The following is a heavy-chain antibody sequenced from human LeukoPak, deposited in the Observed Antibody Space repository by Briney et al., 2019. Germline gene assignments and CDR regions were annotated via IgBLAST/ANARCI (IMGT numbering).Heavy chain of an antibody. CDR3: TRDFRGLSWYFDY. J-gene: IGHJ4*02. CDR2: ISAGSSTI. Sequence: GGSLRLSCAASGFTFSTYNMNWVRQAPGKGLEWVSYISAGSSTIFYADSVKGRFTISRDNARDSLYLQMNSLRAEDTAVYYCTRDFRGLSWYFDYWGQGTLVAVSS. D-gene: IGHD3-10*01. CDR1: GFTFSTYN. V-gene: IGHV3-48*01.